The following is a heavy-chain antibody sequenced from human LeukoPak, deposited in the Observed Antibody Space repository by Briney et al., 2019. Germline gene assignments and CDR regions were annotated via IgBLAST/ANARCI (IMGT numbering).Heavy chain of an antibody. D-gene: IGHD3-22*01. Sequence: ASVKVSCKASGGTFSSYAISWVRQAPGQGLEWMGWMNPNSGNTGYAQKFQGRVTMTRNTSISTAYMELSSLRSEDTAVYYCARDMYYYDSSGYAAYYMDVWGKGTTVTVSS. CDR1: GGTFSSYA. CDR3: ARDMYYYDSSGYAAYYMDV. J-gene: IGHJ6*03. V-gene: IGHV1-8*02. CDR2: MNPNSGNT.